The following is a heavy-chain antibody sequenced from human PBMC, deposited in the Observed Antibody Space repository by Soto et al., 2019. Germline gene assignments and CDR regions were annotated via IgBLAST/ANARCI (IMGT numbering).Heavy chain of an antibody. V-gene: IGHV3-15*01. D-gene: IGHD6-19*01. CDR1: GFTFSSYA. CDR2: IKNNADGGAA. CDR3: ATENRHSSGWRGAFDM. J-gene: IGHJ3*02. Sequence: PGGSLRLSCAASGFTFSSYAMSWVRQAPGKGLEWVGRIKNNADGGAADYAAAVKGRFTISRDDSRDSLYLQMNSLKTEDTAVYYCATENRHSSGWRGAFDMWGQGTVVNVSS.